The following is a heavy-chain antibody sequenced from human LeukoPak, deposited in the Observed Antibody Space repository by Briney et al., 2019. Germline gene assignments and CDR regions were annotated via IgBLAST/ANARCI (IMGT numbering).Heavy chain of an antibody. Sequence: SETLSLTCRVSGDSVRNDFYYWGWIRQPPGKGLEWVACLSHAGNTWYNPSLESRLSISVDTSKNQFSLKFSSVTAADTALYWCARHNAPRRVGFDFWGQGILVTVSS. CDR1: GDSVRNDFYY. CDR3: ARHNAPRRVGFDF. V-gene: IGHV4-39*01. J-gene: IGHJ4*02. CDR2: LSHAGNT. D-gene: IGHD2-2*01.